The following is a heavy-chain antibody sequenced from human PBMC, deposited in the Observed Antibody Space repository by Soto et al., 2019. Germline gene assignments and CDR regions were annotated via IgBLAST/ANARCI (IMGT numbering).Heavy chain of an antibody. Sequence: GASVKVSCKASGGTFSSYAISWVRQAPGQGLEWTGGIIPIFGTANYAQKFQGRVTITADKSTSTAYMELSSLRSEDTAVYYCAEGVLRDGYNHRGWFDPWGQGTLVTVSS. CDR2: IIPIFGTA. J-gene: IGHJ5*02. CDR1: GGTFSSYA. V-gene: IGHV1-69*06. D-gene: IGHD5-12*01. CDR3: AEGVLRDGYNHRGWFDP.